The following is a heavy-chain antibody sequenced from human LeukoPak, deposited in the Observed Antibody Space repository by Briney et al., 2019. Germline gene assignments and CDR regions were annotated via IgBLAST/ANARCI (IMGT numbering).Heavy chain of an antibody. J-gene: IGHJ4*02. D-gene: IGHD2/OR15-2a*01. CDR3: ARRNSWGQFDY. Sequence: PSETLSLTCTFSGGSISSYYWSWLRQPPGKGLEWIGYIYYSGSTDYNPSLKSRVTISVDTSKNQFSLKLNSVTAADTAVYYCARRNSWGQFDYWGQGTLVTVSS. CDR1: GGSISSYY. V-gene: IGHV4-59*08. CDR2: IYYSGST.